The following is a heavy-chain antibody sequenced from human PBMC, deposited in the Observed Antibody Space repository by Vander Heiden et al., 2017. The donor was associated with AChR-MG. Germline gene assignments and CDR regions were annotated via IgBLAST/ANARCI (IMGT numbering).Heavy chain of an antibody. CDR3: ARVTAGRIMITFGGVIANKYSGWFDP. J-gene: IGHJ5*02. CDR1: GGSFSGYY. D-gene: IGHD3-16*02. Sequence: QVQLQQWGAGLLKPSETLSLTCAVYGGSFSGYYWSWIRQPPGKGIEWMGEIKHSGRTNYNPSLKSRVTISVDTSKNQFSLKLSSVTAAETAVYYCARVTAGRIMITFGGVIANKYSGWFDPWGQGTLVTVSS. V-gene: IGHV4-34*01. CDR2: IKHSGRT.